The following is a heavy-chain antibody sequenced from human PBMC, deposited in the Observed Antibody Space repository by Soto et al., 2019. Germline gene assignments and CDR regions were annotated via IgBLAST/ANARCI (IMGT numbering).Heavy chain of an antibody. CDR3: ARYSRSSAGYYFGMDV. D-gene: IGHD6-6*01. J-gene: IGHJ6*02. V-gene: IGHV3-74*01. Sequence: GGSLRLSCAASGFTFSSYWMHWVRQAPGKGLVWVSRIDSDGSSTTYADSVKGRFTISRGNAKNTLYLQMNSLRAEDTAVYYCARYSRSSAGYYFGMDVWGQGTTVTVS. CDR2: IDSDGSST. CDR1: GFTFSSYW.